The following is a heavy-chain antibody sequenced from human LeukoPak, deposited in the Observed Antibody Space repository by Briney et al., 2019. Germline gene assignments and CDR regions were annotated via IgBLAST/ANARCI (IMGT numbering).Heavy chain of an antibody. CDR3: AKDSHTINAQGGAFDV. J-gene: IGHJ3*01. V-gene: IGHV3-9*01. Sequence: GGSLRLSCAASGFTVSSNYMSWVRQAPGKGLEWVSEISWDSGTIVYADSVKGRFTISRDNAKNSLYLEMKSLRPEDTALYYCAKDSHTINAQGGAFDVWGQGTMVTVSS. CDR1: GFTVSSNY. CDR2: ISWDSGTI. D-gene: IGHD3-9*01.